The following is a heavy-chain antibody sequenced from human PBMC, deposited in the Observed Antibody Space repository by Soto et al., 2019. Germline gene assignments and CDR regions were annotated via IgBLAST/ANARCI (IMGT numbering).Heavy chain of an antibody. D-gene: IGHD6-6*01. CDR2: ISPYNHNT. Sequence: QLVQSGAEVKRPGASVRVSCKASGFKFSDYGISWVRQAPGQGLEWMGWISPYNHNTNYAPTFQGRVTMTTDTSAGIGDMELWSLRSGETALYYCARDAYSSSAPLDYWGEGTLVTVSS. J-gene: IGHJ4*02. CDR1: GFKFSDYG. V-gene: IGHV1-18*01. CDR3: ARDAYSSSAPLDY.